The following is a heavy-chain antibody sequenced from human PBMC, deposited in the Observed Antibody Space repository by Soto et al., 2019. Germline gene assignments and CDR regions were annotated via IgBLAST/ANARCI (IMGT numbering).Heavy chain of an antibody. CDR2: VYYSGST. Sequence: SETLSLTCTVTGDSVNSYYWSWMRQPPGKGLECMGYVYYSGSTNYNPSLKSRVTISVDTSKNQISLRLKSVTAADTAVYYCERAETSGIQYFDYWGQGSMVTVSA. V-gene: IGHV4-59*02. CDR1: GDSVNSYY. CDR3: ERAETSGIQYFDY. D-gene: IGHD6-13*01. J-gene: IGHJ4*02.